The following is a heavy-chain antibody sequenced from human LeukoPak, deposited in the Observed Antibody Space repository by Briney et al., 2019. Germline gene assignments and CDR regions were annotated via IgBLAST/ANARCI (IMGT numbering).Heavy chain of an antibody. J-gene: IGHJ6*03. CDR1: GYTFTSYD. Sequence: GASVKVSCKASGYTFTSYDVNWVRLATGQGLEWMGWMNPNSGNTGYAQKFQGRDTITRNTSISTAYMELSSLRSEDTAVYYCARAGGIAAAGYYYDYYMDVWGKGTTVTDSS. V-gene: IGHV1-8*03. CDR2: MNPNSGNT. CDR3: ARAGGIAAAGYYYDYYMDV. D-gene: IGHD6-13*01.